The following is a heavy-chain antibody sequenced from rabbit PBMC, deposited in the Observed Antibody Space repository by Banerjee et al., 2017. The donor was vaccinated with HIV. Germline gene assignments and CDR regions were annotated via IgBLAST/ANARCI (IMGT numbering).Heavy chain of an antibody. CDR2: IYTSSGHT. Sequence: QSLEESGGDLVKPGASLTLTCTASGFSFSSYYMCWVRQAPGKGLEWIACIYTSSGHTYYASWAKGRFTISKTSSTTVTLQMTSLTAADTATYFCARDYVGGAGYGVTRLDLWGPGTLVTVS. J-gene: IGHJ6*01. CDR3: ARDYVGGAGYGVTRLDL. D-gene: IGHD6-1*01. V-gene: IGHV1S40*01. CDR1: GFSFSSYY.